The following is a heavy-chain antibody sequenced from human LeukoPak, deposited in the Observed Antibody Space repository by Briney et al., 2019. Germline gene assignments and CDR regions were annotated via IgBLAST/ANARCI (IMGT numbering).Heavy chain of an antibody. Sequence: QPGGSLRLSCAASGFTFSSYAMHWVRQAPGKGLEWVAVISYDGSNKYYADSVKGRFTISRDNSKNTLYLQMNSLRAEDTAVYYCARVGAPVILTGYSLDYWGQGTLVTVSS. D-gene: IGHD3-9*01. CDR1: GFTFSSYA. J-gene: IGHJ4*02. CDR3: ARVGAPVILTGYSLDY. CDR2: ISYDGSNK. V-gene: IGHV3-30*04.